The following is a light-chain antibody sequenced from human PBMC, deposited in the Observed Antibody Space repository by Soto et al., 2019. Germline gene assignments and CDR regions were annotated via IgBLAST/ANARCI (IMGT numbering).Light chain of an antibody. Sequence: QSVLTQPPSASGSPGQSVTISCTGTSSDVGGYNYVSWYQQHPGKAPKLMIYEVSKRPSGVPDRFSGSKSGNTASLTDSGLQAEDEADYYCSSYAGSNQGVFGGGTKVTVL. CDR3: SSYAGSNQGV. V-gene: IGLV2-8*01. CDR2: EVS. CDR1: SSDVGGYNY. J-gene: IGLJ2*01.